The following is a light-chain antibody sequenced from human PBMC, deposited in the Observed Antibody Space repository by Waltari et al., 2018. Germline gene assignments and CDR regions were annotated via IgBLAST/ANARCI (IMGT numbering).Light chain of an antibody. CDR1: QGIGNH. CDR2: EAS. J-gene: IGKJ2*01. Sequence: DIQMTQSPSAMSASIGDRVTITCRARQGIGNHLAWFQQKPVKVPRRLIYEASNLQSGVPSRFSGSGSGTEFSFTISTLQPEDIATYYCLQHGSYPYTLGQGTKVEIK. V-gene: IGKV1-17*03. CDR3: LQHGSYPYT.